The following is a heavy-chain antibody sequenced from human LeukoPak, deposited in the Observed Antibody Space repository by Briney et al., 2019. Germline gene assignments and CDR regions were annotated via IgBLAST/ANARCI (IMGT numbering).Heavy chain of an antibody. CDR1: GFTFSSYW. CDR2: IKQDGSEK. Sequence: QAGGSLRLSCAASGFTFSSYWMSWVRQAPGKGLEWVANIKQDGSEKYYVDSVKGRFTISRDNAKNSLYLQMNSLRAEDTAVYYCARVVWFGELLHFGYWGQGTLVTVSS. CDR3: ARVVWFGELLHFGY. D-gene: IGHD3-10*01. J-gene: IGHJ4*02. V-gene: IGHV3-7*03.